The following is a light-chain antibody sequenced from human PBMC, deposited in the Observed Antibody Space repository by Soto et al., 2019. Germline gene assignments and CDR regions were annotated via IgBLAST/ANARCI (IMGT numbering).Light chain of an antibody. J-gene: IGKJ1*01. V-gene: IGKV3-20*01. Sequence: EIVLTQSPGTLSLSPGERATLSCRASQSVTNNYLAWYHRKPGQPPRLLIYGTSYRSTDIPRRFSGSGSGTDFSRTITRLEPEGFAVYYCEQYGSSPPTFGQGTKVEIK. CDR2: GTS. CDR1: QSVTNNY. CDR3: EQYGSSPPT.